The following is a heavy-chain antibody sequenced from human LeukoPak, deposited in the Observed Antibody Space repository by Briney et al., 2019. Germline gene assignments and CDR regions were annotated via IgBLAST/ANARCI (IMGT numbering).Heavy chain of an antibody. Sequence: PGGSLRLSCAASGFTFSSYSMNWVRQAPGKGLEWVSAISGSGGSTYYADSVKGRFTISRDNSKNTLYLQMNSLRAEDTAVYYCAKLDRNVRGVIKWGYYFDYWGQGTLVTVSS. J-gene: IGHJ4*02. CDR1: GFTFSSYS. CDR2: ISGSGGST. CDR3: AKLDRNVRGVIKWGYYFDY. V-gene: IGHV3-23*01. D-gene: IGHD3-10*01.